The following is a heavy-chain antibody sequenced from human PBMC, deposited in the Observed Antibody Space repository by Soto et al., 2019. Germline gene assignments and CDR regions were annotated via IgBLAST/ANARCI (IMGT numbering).Heavy chain of an antibody. V-gene: IGHV3-30*18. CDR1: GFTFSSYG. CDR2: ISYDGNNK. D-gene: IGHD3-10*01. J-gene: IGHJ2*01. Sequence: QVQLVESGGGVVQPGRSLRLSCAASGFTFSSYGMHWVRQAPGKALEWVAVISYDGNNKYYADSVKGRFTISRDNSKNTLYQQMNSLRAEDTAVFYCAKDKGGPYYYGSGSLYWYFDVWGRGTLVTVSS. CDR3: AKDKGGPYYYGSGSLYWYFDV.